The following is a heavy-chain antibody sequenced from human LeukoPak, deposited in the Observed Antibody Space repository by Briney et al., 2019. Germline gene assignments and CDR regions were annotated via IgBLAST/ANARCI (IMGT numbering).Heavy chain of an antibody. CDR2: ISWNSGSI. J-gene: IGHJ6*02. Sequence: GGSLRLSCAASGFTFDDYAMHWVRQAPGKGLEWVSGISWNSGSIGYADSVKGRFTISRDNAKNSLYLQMNSLRAEDTALYYCAEGYSSSWSGMDVWGQGTTVTVSS. CDR3: AEGYSSSWSGMDV. D-gene: IGHD6-13*01. CDR1: GFTFDDYA. V-gene: IGHV3-9*01.